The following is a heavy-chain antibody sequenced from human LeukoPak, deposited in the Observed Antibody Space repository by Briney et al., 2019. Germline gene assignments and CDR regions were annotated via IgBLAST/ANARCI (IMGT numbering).Heavy chain of an antibody. J-gene: IGHJ3*02. CDR1: GFTFTTYW. V-gene: IGHV3-7*01. CDR2: INQGGSEK. CDR3: ARDSGLGAHI. Sequence: GSLRLSCAASGFTFTTYWMSWVRQAPGKGLEWVANINQGGSEKYYVDSVKGRFTISRDNAKNLLYLQMNSLRDEDTAVYYCARDSGLGAHIWGQGTMVTVSS. D-gene: IGHD1-26*01.